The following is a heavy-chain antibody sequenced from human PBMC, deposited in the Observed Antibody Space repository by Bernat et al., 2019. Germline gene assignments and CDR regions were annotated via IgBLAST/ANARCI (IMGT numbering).Heavy chain of an antibody. CDR2: IKEDGSEK. CDR3: ARGVLGVDEDAFDI. Sequence: EVQLVESGGGLVQPGGSLRLSCAASGSSFSSYWMSWVRQAPGKGLEWVANIKEDGSEKHYVDSVKGRFTISRDNAKNSLYLQMNSLRAEDTAVYYCARGVLGVDEDAFDIWGQGTMVTVSP. J-gene: IGHJ3*02. CDR1: GSSFSSYW. V-gene: IGHV3-7*03. D-gene: IGHD3-3*01.